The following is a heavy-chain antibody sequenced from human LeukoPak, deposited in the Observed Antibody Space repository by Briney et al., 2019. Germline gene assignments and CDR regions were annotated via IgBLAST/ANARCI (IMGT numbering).Heavy chain of an antibody. D-gene: IGHD6-19*01. CDR1: GFTFSSYG. CDR3: AKISSGRPYYFDY. J-gene: IGHJ4*02. V-gene: IGHV3-30*18. Sequence: GGSLRLSCAASGFTFSSYGMHWVRQAPGKGLEWVAVISYDGSNKYYADSVKGRFTISRDNSKNTLYLQMNSLRAEDTAVYYCAKISSGRPYYFDYWGQGTLVTVSS. CDR2: ISYDGSNK.